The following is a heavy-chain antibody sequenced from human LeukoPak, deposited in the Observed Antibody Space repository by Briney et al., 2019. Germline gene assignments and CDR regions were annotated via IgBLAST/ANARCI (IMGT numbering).Heavy chain of an antibody. CDR1: GFTFDDYA. J-gene: IGHJ4*02. V-gene: IGHV3-9*01. CDR3: ARGDPLGNY. CDR2: ISWNSGSI. Sequence: AGGSLRLSCSTSGFTFDDYAMHWVRQAPGKGLEWVSGISWNSGSIGYADSVKGRFTISRDNAKSTLYLQMNSLKSEDTAVYYCARGDPLGNYWGQGTLVTVSS. D-gene: IGHD7-27*01.